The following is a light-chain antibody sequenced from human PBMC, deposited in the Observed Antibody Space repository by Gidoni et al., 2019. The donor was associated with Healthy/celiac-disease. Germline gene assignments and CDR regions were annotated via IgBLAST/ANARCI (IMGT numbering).Light chain of an antibody. CDR1: QGISSY. Sequence: DIQLTQSPSFLSASVGDRVTITCRASQGISSYLAWYQQKPGKAPKLLIYAASTLQSGVPSRFSGSGSVTEFTLTINSLQPEDFATYYCQQLNGFGQGTRLEIK. J-gene: IGKJ5*01. V-gene: IGKV1-9*01. CDR3: QQLNG. CDR2: AAS.